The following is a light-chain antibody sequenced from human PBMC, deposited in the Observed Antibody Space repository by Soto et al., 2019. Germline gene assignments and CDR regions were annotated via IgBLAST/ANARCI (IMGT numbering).Light chain of an antibody. CDR2: EVN. CDR3: ASYAISSTRV. CDR1: NSDVGAYNY. Sequence: QSALTQPASVSGSPGQSITISCTGSNSDVGAYNYVSWCQQHPGKAPKLIIYEVNNRPSGVSYRFSGSKSGNTASLTISGLQADDEADYYCASYAISSTRVFGGGTKVTIL. J-gene: IGLJ3*02. V-gene: IGLV2-14*01.